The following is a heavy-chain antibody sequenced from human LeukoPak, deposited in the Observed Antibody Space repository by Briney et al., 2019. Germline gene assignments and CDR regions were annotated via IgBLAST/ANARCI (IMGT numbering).Heavy chain of an antibody. Sequence: SETLSLTCTVSGGSISNYYWSWIRQPPGKGLEWIAYIDYRGSTTYNPSLKSRVTISVDTSRNQFSLELSSVTAADTAVYYCARSRSGYSYDHAAFDIWGQGTMVTVSS. D-gene: IGHD5-18*01. J-gene: IGHJ3*02. CDR1: GGSISNYY. V-gene: IGHV4-59*01. CDR3: ARSRSGYSYDHAAFDI. CDR2: IDYRGST.